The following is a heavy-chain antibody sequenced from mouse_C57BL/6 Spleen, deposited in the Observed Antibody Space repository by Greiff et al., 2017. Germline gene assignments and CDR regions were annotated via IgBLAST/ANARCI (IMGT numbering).Heavy chain of an antibody. CDR2: IWGDGST. J-gene: IGHJ2*01. Sequence: QVQLMESGPGLVAPSQCLSITCTVSGFSFTSYGVSWVRQPPGKGLEWLGVIWGDGSTNYHSALISRLSISKDNSKSHVFLKLNSPQTDDTATYYCANYDDERDYFDYWGQGTTLTVSS. V-gene: IGHV2-3*01. CDR3: ANYDDERDYFDY. CDR1: GFSFTSYG. D-gene: IGHD2-4*01.